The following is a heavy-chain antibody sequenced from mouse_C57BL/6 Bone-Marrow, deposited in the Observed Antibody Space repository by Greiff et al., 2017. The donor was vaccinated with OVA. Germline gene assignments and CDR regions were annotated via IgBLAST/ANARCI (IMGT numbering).Heavy chain of an antibody. D-gene: IGHD1-1*01. Sequence: EVQVVESGGGLVKPGGSLKLSCAASGFTFSDYGMHWVRQAPEKGLEWVAYLSSGSSTIYYADTVKGRFTISRDNAKNTLFLQMTSLRSEDTAMYYCARYGSSFWYFDVWGTGTTVTVSS. CDR1: GFTFSDYG. V-gene: IGHV5-17*01. CDR2: LSSGSSTI. J-gene: IGHJ1*03. CDR3: ARYGSSFWYFDV.